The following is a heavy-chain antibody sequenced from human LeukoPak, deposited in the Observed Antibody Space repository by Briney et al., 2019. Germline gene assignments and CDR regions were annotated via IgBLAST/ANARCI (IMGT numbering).Heavy chain of an antibody. J-gene: IGHJ4*02. CDR3: ARGGQNYDFWSGYYTGKGSYYFDY. V-gene: IGHV4-31*03. D-gene: IGHD3-3*01. Sequence: PSETLSLTCTVSGGSISSGGYYWSWIRQHPGKGLEWIGYIYYSGSTYYNPSLKSRVTISVDTSKDQFSLKLSSVTAADTAVYYCARGGQNYDFWSGYYTGKGSYYFDYWGQGTLVTVSS. CDR1: GGSISSGGYY. CDR2: IYYSGST.